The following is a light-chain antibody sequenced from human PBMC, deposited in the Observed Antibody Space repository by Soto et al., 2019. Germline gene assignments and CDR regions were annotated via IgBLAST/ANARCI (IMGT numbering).Light chain of an antibody. CDR3: QSYDNSLSNYV. CDR2: GNY. V-gene: IGLV1-40*01. Sequence: QSALTQPPSVSGAPGQRVTISCTGSSSNVGAGYDVHWYQRLPGTAPKLLIYGNYNRPSGVPDRFSGSKSGTSASLAITGLQAEDEVDYYCQSYDNSLSNYVFGTGTKVTVL. J-gene: IGLJ1*01. CDR1: SSNVGAGYD.